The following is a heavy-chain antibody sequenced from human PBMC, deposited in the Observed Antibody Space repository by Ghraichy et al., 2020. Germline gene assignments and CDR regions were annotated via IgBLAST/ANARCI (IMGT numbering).Heavy chain of an antibody. CDR2: IIPIFGTA. V-gene: IGHV1-69*06. D-gene: IGHD6-19*01. Sequence: SVKVSCKASGGTFSSYAISWVRQAPGQGLEWMGGIIPIFGTANYAQKFQGRVTITADKSTSTAYMELSSLRSEDTAVYYCSRELESSGWRVDAFDIWGQGTMVTVSS. J-gene: IGHJ3*02. CDR1: GGTFSSYA. CDR3: SRELESSGWRVDAFDI.